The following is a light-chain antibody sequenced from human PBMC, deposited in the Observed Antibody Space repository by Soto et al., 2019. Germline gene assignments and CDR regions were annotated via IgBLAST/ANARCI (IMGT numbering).Light chain of an antibody. V-gene: IGLV2-8*01. Sequence: QSALTQPPSASGSPGQSVTISCTGTSSDVGGYNYVSWYQQHPGKAPKLMIYEVSKRPSGGPDRFSGSKSGNPASLTVSGLRAEDEADYYCSSYAGSNNYVFGTGTKLTVL. CDR2: EVS. CDR1: SSDVGGYNY. J-gene: IGLJ1*01. CDR3: SSYAGSNNYV.